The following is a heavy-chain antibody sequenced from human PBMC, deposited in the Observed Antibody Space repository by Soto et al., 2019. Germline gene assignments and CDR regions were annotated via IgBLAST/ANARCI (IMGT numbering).Heavy chain of an antibody. V-gene: IGHV3-53*01. CDR2: IYSGGST. J-gene: IGHJ5*02. D-gene: IGHD6-19*01. Sequence: EVQLVESGGGLIQPGGSLRLSCAASGFTVSSNYMSWVRQAPGKGLEWVSVIYSGGSTYYADYVKGRFTISRDNSKNTLYRQMNSLRAEDTAVYYCARVIRGYGSSGVGWFDPWGQGTLVTVSS. CDR1: GFTVSSNY. CDR3: ARVIRGYGSSGVGWFDP.